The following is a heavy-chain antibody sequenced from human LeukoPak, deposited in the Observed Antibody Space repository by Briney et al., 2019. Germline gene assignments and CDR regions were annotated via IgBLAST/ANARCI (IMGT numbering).Heavy chain of an antibody. J-gene: IGHJ4*02. D-gene: IGHD6-6*01. Sequence: ASAKVSCKASGYTFTGHYLHWVRQVPGLGLEWMGWISAYNGNTNYAQKLQGRVTMTTDTSTSTAYMELRSLRSDDTAVYYCARDREELAPFDYWGQGTLVTVSS. CDR3: ARDREELAPFDY. CDR1: GYTFTGHY. CDR2: ISAYNGNT. V-gene: IGHV1-18*04.